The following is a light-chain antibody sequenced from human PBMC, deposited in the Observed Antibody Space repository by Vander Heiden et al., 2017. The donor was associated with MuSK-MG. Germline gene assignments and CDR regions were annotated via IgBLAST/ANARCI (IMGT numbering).Light chain of an antibody. CDR3: QSYDSSLSAWV. Sequence: QSDLTQPPSVCGAPGQRVTISCTGSSPNIGAGYDVHWYQQLPGKAPNLLIYLNTNRPSGVPDRFSGSKSGTSASLAITGLQAEDEADYYCQSYDSSLSAWVFGGGTKLTVL. V-gene: IGLV1-40*01. CDR1: SPNIGAGYD. J-gene: IGLJ3*02. CDR2: LNT.